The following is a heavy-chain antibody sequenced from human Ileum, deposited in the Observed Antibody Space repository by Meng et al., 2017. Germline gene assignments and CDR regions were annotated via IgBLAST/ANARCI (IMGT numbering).Heavy chain of an antibody. CDR1: GASVSSNNDG. D-gene: IGHD7-27*01. CDR2: GST. Sequence: QLQLKESCPGLVRPSESLSLTCTGSGASVSSNNDGWGWIRQTPGKGLEWIGYGSTNHNPSLKSRVTISVDTSKNQFLLTLNSVTAADTAIYYCARDHWGSLDYWGQGILVTVSS. V-gene: IGHV4-61*01. J-gene: IGHJ4*02. CDR3: ARDHWGSLDY.